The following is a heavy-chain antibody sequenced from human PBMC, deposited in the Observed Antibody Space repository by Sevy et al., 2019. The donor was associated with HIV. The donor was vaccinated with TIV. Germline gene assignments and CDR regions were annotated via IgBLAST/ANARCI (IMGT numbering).Heavy chain of an antibody. J-gene: IGHJ6*03. D-gene: IGHD4-17*01. V-gene: IGHV3-23*01. Sequence: GGSLRLSCAASGFTFSSYAMSWVRQAPGKGLEWVSAISGSGGSTYYADSVKGRFTISRDNSKNTLYLQMNSLRAEDTAIYYCAKDAFYGDYVNYYYYYMDVWGKGTTVTVSS. CDR3: AKDAFYGDYVNYYYYYMDV. CDR2: ISGSGGST. CDR1: GFTFSSYA.